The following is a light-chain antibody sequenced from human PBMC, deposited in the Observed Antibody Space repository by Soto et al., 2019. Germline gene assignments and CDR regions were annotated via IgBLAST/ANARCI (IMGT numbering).Light chain of an antibody. V-gene: IGLV2-8*01. J-gene: IGLJ2*01. CDR3: SSYAGSKGV. CDR1: SSDVGDYNL. CDR2: EVT. Sequence: QSALTQPPSASGSPGQSVTISCTGSSSDVGDYNLVSWYQQHPGKAPKLIIYEVTKRPSGVPDRFSGSKSGNTASLTVSGLQAEDEADYYCSSYAGSKGVFGGGTKVTVL.